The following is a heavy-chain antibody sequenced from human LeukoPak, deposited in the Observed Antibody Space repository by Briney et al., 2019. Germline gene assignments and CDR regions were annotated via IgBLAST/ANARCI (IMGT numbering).Heavy chain of an antibody. CDR1: GFTFSSYA. CDR3: AKGQGSGSYPFDY. J-gene: IGHJ4*02. D-gene: IGHD3-16*02. CDR2: ISATAA. V-gene: IGHV3-23*01. Sequence: PGGSLRLSCAASGFTFSSYAMSWVRQAPGKGLEWVSVISATAAYYAGSVKGRFTISRDTSRNTLYLQMNSLRADDTAAYYCAKGQGSGSYPFDYWGQGTLVTVSS.